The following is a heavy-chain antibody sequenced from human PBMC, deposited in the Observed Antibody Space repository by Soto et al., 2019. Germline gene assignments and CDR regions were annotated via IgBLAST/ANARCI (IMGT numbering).Heavy chain of an antibody. CDR1: GFTFSSYA. CDR2: ISGSGGST. CDR3: ARSYYYDSSGYYWGPQNPPGAFDI. J-gene: IGHJ3*02. V-gene: IGHV3-23*01. D-gene: IGHD3-22*01. Sequence: GGSLRLSCAASGFTFSSYAMSWVRQAPGKGLEWVSAISGSGGSTYYADSVKGRFTVSRDNSKNTLYLQMNSLRAEDTAVYYCARSYYYDSSGYYWGPQNPPGAFDIWGQGTMVTVSS.